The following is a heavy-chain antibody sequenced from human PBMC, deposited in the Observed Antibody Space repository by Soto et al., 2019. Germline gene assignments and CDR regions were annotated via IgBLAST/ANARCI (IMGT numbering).Heavy chain of an antibody. CDR1: NGSIYSRMSY. J-gene: IGHJ4*02. CDR3: AIHEDTTMEVFDF. Sequence: PSETLALTCTVSNGSIYSRMSYWGWVSQPPGKGLEWLGSIYYTGSTFYNPSLQSRVTISVDPSKKQFSLNLRSVTAADTVIDYGAIHEDTTMEVFDFWGQGTLVTVSS. V-gene: IGHV4-39*01. CDR2: IYYTGST. D-gene: IGHD3-10*01.